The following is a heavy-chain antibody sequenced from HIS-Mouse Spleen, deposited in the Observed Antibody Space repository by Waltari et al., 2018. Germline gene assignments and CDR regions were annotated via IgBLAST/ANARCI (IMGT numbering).Heavy chain of an antibody. D-gene: IGHD6-13*01. V-gene: IGHV4-39*07. CDR1: GGSISSSSYY. Sequence: QLQLQESGPGLVKPSETLSLTCTVSGGSISSSSYYWGWIRQPPGKGLEWIGSIYYSGRTYDNPSLKMRVTISVDTSKNQFSLKLSSVTAADTAVYYCAREIPYSSSWYDWYFDLWGRGTLVTVSS. CDR2: IYYSGRT. CDR3: AREIPYSSSWYDWYFDL. J-gene: IGHJ2*01.